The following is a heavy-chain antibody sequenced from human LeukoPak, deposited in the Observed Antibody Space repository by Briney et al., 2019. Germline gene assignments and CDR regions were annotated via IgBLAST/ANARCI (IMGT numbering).Heavy chain of an antibody. D-gene: IGHD3-16*02. CDR2: IWYDGSNK. CDR3: ARGNYDYVWGSYRPFDY. Sequence: GGSLRLSCAASGFTFSTYTMNWVRQPPGKGLEWVAVIWYDGSNKYYADSVKGRFTISRDNSKNTLYLQMNSLRAEDTAVYYCARGNYDYVWGSYRPFDYWGQGTLVTVSS. V-gene: IGHV3-33*08. CDR1: GFTFSTYT. J-gene: IGHJ4*02.